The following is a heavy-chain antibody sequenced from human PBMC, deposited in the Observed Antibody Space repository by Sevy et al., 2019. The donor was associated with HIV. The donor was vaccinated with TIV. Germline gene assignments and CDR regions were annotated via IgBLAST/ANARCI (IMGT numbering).Heavy chain of an antibody. CDR3: ARGQELRYFDY. CDR2: INHSGST. Sequence: SETLSLTCAVYGGSFSGYYWSWIRQPPGKGLEWIGEINHSGSTNYNPSLKSRVTISVDTSKNQFSLKLSSVTAAGTAVYYCARGQELRYFDYWGQGTLVTVSS. V-gene: IGHV4-34*01. CDR1: GGSFSGYY. J-gene: IGHJ4*02. D-gene: IGHD1-7*01.